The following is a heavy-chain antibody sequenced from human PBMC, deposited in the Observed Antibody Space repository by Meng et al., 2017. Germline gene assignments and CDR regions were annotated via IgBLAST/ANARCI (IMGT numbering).Heavy chain of an antibody. J-gene: IGHJ5*02. Sequence: SETLSLTCAVSGGSISSSNWWSWVRQPPGKGLEWIGEIYHSGSTNYNPSLKSRVTISVDKSKNQFSLKLSSVTAADTAVYYCARGGLLWFGELLHAYDRWFDPWGQGTLVTVSS. CDR1: GGSISSSNW. CDR2: IYHSGST. CDR3: ARGGLLWFGELLHAYDRWFDP. D-gene: IGHD3-10*01. V-gene: IGHV4-4*02.